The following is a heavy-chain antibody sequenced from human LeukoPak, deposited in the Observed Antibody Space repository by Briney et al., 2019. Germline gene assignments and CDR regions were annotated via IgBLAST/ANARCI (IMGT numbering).Heavy chain of an antibody. J-gene: IGHJ4*02. V-gene: IGHV1-2*02. CDR3: ARDFNYDILTGYYDY. CDR2: INPNSGGT. D-gene: IGHD3-9*01. Sequence: ASVKVSCKASGYTFPGYYMHWVRQAPGQGLEWMGWINPNSGGTNYAQKFQGRVTMTRDTSISTAYMELSRLRSDDTAVYYCARDFNYDILTGYYDYWGQGTLVTVSS. CDR1: GYTFPGYY.